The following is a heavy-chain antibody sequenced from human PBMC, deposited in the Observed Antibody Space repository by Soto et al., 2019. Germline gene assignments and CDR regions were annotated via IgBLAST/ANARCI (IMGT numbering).Heavy chain of an antibody. CDR3: ARDMHPTTPYYYYYGIDV. V-gene: IGHV1-46*02. CDR2: INPGGGRT. J-gene: IGHJ6*02. CDR1: GYSFNSFY. Sequence: QVHLVQSGAEVKKPGASMKVSRKASGYSFNSFYVHWVRQAPGQGLEWLGLINPGGGRTTYAQKFQGRVTVTRDTSTSTVYMELSSLRSEDTAVYYCARDMHPTTPYYYYYGIDVWGQGTTVTVSS. D-gene: IGHD1-26*01.